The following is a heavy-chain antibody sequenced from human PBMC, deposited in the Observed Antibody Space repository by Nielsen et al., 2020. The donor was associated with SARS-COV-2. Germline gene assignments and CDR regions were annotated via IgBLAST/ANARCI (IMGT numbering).Heavy chain of an antibody. Sequence: SETLSLTCSVSGDSITSSSYYWGWIRQPPGKGLEWIGSMHYSGTTHYNPSLKSRVTMSVDTSKNQFSLKLSSVTAADTAVYYCAGCYHAFDIWGQGTMVTVSS. V-gene: IGHV4-39*01. J-gene: IGHJ3*02. CDR1: GDSITSSSYY. D-gene: IGHD4/OR15-4a*01. CDR2: MHYSGTT. CDR3: AGCYHAFDI.